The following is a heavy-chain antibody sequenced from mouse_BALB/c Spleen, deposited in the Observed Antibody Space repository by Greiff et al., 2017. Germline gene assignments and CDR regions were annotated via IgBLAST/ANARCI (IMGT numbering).Heavy chain of an antibody. CDR3: ASLLTGYAMDY. CDR1: GFTFSSYG. D-gene: IGHD4-1*01. V-gene: IGHV5-6*01. CDR2: ISSGGSYT. J-gene: IGHJ4*01. Sequence: EVMLVESGGDLVKPGGSLKLSCAASGFTFSSYGMSWVRQTPDKRLEWVATISSGGSYTYYPDSVKGRFTISRDNAKNTLYLQMSSLKSEDTAMYYCASLLTGYAMDYWGQGTSVTVSS.